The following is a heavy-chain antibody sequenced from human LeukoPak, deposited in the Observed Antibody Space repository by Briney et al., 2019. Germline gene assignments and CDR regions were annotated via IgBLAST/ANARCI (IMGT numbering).Heavy chain of an antibody. V-gene: IGHV4-34*01. Sequence: SETLSLTCAVYGGSFSVYYWTWIRQPPGKGLEWIGEINHRGSTNHNPSLKSRVTISVDTSKNQFSLKLSSVTAADTAVYYCARFSSTVEYFDYWGQGTLVTVSS. CDR2: INHRGST. CDR3: ARFSSTVEYFDY. J-gene: IGHJ4*02. CDR1: GGSFSVYY. D-gene: IGHD2-2*01.